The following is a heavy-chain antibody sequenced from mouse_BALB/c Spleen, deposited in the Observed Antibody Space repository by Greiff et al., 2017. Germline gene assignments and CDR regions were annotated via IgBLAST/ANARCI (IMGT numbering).Heavy chain of an antibody. CDR2: ISNGGGST. CDR1: GFTFSSYT. CDR3: ARQRGNHWFAY. J-gene: IGHJ3*01. V-gene: IGHV5-12-2*01. Sequence: EVHLVESGGGLVQPGGSLKLSCAASGFTFSSYTMSWVRQTPEKRLEWVAYISNGGGSTYYPDTVKGRFTISRDNAKNTLYLQMSSLKSEDTAMYYCARQRGNHWFAYWGQGTLVTVSA. D-gene: IGHD2-1*01.